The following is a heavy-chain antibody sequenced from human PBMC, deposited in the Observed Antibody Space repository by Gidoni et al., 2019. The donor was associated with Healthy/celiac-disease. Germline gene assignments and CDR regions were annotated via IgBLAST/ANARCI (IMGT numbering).Heavy chain of an antibody. J-gene: IGHJ3*02. CDR1: GFTFSNAW. CDR3: TTDIEQWLVRGFDAFDI. V-gene: IGHV3-15*01. D-gene: IGHD6-19*01. Sequence: EVQLVESGGGLVKPGGSLRLSCAASGFTFSNAWMSWVRQAPGKGLEWVGRIKSKTDGGTTDYAAPVKGRFTISRDDSKNTLYLQMNSLKTEDTAVYYCTTDIEQWLVRGFDAFDIWGQGTMVTVSS. CDR2: IKSKTDGGTT.